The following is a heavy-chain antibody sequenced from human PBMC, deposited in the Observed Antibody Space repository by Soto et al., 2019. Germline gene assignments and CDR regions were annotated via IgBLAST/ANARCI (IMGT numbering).Heavy chain of an antibody. J-gene: IGHJ4*02. CDR2: IFWDDDK. Sequence: QITLNESGPTVVKPAETLTLTCTFSGFSLTTSGVGVGWIRQSPGKAPEWLALIFWDDDKRYSASLKSRLTINKDTSKNQVVLTMVSVDPADTATYYCAHRILRTVFGLVTTTAIYFDFWGQGTPVVVSS. CDR1: GFSLTTSGVG. CDR3: AHRILRTVFGLVTTTAIYFDF. D-gene: IGHD3-3*01. V-gene: IGHV2-5*02.